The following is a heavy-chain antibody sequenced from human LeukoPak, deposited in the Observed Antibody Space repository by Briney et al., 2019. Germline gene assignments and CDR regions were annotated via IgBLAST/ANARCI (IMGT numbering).Heavy chain of an antibody. CDR1: GFTFSPYY. J-gene: IGHJ4*02. CDR2: ISHTADII. CDR3: ASAPEKRYSSGWLGFDY. V-gene: IGHV3-11*04. Sequence: GGSLTLSCAASGFTFSPYYMNWIRQATGQGREWVSFISHTADIIYYADSVKGRFASSRDNSKNTLYLQMNRLRAEDTDVYYCASAPEKRYSSGWLGFDYWGQGTLVTVSS. D-gene: IGHD6-19*01.